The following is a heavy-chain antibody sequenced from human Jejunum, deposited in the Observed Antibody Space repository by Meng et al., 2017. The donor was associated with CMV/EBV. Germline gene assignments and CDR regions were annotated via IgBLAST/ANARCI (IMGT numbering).Heavy chain of an antibody. J-gene: IGHJ4*03. D-gene: IGHD3-22*01. CDR1: GYTFTNYY. Sequence: QVRLVQSGAEVNKPGASVKVSCKASGYTFTNYYMHWVRQAPGQGLQWMGLFNPNGDVTTYSPRFQGRITLTGDTSTSTLYMELSSLTSDDTAVYYCAREMPMTCYFDQWGQGTLVTVSS. V-gene: IGHV1-46*01. CDR3: AREMPMTCYFDQ. CDR2: FNPNGDVT.